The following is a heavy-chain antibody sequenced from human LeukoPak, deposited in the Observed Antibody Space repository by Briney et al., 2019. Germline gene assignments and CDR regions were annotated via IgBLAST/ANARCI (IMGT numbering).Heavy chain of an antibody. D-gene: IGHD3-3*01. J-gene: IGHJ4*02. V-gene: IGHV3-7*04. Sequence: GGSLRLSCAASGFTFSNYWMSWVRQAPGKGLEWVANIKQDGSEKYYVDSVKGRFTISRDNAKNSLYLQMNSLRVEDTAVYYCARGTYYDIWSGYFNHWGQGTLVTVSS. CDR3: ARGTYYDIWSGYFNH. CDR1: GFTFSNYW. CDR2: IKQDGSEK.